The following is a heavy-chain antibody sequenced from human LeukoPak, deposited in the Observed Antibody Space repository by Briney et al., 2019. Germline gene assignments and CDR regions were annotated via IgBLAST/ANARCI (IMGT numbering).Heavy chain of an antibody. D-gene: IGHD3-22*01. CDR3: AKDYDSSGYYSTSANY. J-gene: IGHJ4*02. CDR2: INSDGSST. V-gene: IGHV3-74*01. CDR1: GFTFSSYW. Sequence: GGSLRLSCAASGFTFSSYWMHWVRQAPGKGLVWVSRINSDGSSTSYADSVRGRFTISRDNSKNTLYLQMNSLRAEDTAVYYCAKDYDSSGYYSTSANYWGQGTLVTVSS.